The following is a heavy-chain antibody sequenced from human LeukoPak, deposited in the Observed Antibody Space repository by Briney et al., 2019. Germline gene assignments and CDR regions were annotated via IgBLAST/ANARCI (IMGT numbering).Heavy chain of an antibody. CDR1: GGSFSGYY. J-gene: IGHJ6*02. Sequence: SETLSLTCAVYGGSFSGYYWSWIRQPPGKGLEWIGEINHSGSTNYNPSLKSRVTISVDTSKNQFSLKLCSVIAADTAVYYCARDFFGQQLAFYYYFGMDVWGQGTTVTVSS. CDR2: INHSGST. V-gene: IGHV4-34*01. CDR3: ARDFFGQQLAFYYYFGMDV. D-gene: IGHD6-13*01.